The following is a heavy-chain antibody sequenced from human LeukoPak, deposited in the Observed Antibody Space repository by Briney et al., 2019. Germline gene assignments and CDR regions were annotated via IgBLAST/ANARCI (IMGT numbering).Heavy chain of an antibody. Sequence: PGGSLRLSCEASGFIFSSYTMNWIRQAPGKGLEWVASINSGSTNPYYADSVKGRFTISRDDAKKSLYLQMTSLRVEDPSVYYCARDFLAAGDYWGQGTLVTVSS. CDR1: GFIFSSYT. CDR2: INSGSTNP. D-gene: IGHD6-13*01. J-gene: IGHJ4*02. V-gene: IGHV3-21*01. CDR3: ARDFLAAGDY.